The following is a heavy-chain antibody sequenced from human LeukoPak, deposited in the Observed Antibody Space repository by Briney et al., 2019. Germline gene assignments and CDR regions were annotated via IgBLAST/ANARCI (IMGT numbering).Heavy chain of an antibody. D-gene: IGHD6-13*01. J-gene: IGHJ4*02. CDR1: GYSFTNYW. V-gene: IGHV5-51*01. CDR2: IYPGGSDT. CDR3: ARGHLYDYSSTSYYFDY. Sequence: GESLKISCKGSGYSFTNYWIGWVRQMPGKGLEWMGIIYPGGSDTRYSPSFQGQVTMSTDKSISTAYLQWSSLKASDTAMYYCARGHLYDYSSTSYYFDYWGQGTLVTVSS.